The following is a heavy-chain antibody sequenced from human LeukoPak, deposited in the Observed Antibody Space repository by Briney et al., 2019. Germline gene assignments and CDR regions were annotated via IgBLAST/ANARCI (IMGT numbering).Heavy chain of an antibody. V-gene: IGHV3-30*03. CDR2: ISYDGGNK. CDR3: ARGAAAGIASRPDY. D-gene: IGHD6-13*01. J-gene: IGHJ4*02. Sequence: PGGSLRLSCAASGFTFSSYGMHWVRQAPGKGLEWVAVISYDGGNKYYADSVKGRFTISRDNSKNTLYLQMNSLRAEDTAVYYCARGAAAGIASRPDYWGQGTLVTVSS. CDR1: GFTFSSYG.